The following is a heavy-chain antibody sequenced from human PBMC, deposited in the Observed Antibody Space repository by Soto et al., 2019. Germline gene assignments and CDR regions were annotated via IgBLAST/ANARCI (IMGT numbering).Heavy chain of an antibody. J-gene: IGHJ4*02. D-gene: IGHD6-13*01. CDR3: ASGASRWYPYFFDS. CDR2: ISPYYNTL. Sequence: QAQVVQSGAEVRKPGSSVKLSCKASEGTFNSYAIAWVRQAPGQGLEWMVGISPYYNTLNYAQKFQDRVTITADDSTNTVYMELSSLRSDDTAVYFCASGASRWYPYFFDSLAQGTLVTVSS. CDR1: EGTFNSYA. V-gene: IGHV1-69*01.